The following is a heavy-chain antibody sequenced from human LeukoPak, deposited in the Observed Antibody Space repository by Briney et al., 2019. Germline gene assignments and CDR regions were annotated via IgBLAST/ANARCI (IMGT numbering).Heavy chain of an antibody. D-gene: IGHD2-15*01. CDR2: LSGSGAST. V-gene: IGHV3-23*01. CDR1: GFTFSRYA. CDR3: AKQKGYCSGGSCYYSDY. Sequence: PGGSLTLSCAASGFTFSRYAMSWVRQAPGKGLEWVSTLSGSGASTSYADSVKGRFTISRDNSKNTLYLQMNSLRAEDTARYYCAKQKGYCSGGSCYYSDYWGQGTLVTVSS. J-gene: IGHJ4*02.